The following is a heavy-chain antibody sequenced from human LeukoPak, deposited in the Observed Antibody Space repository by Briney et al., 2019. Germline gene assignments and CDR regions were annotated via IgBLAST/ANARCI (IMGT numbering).Heavy chain of an antibody. Sequence: SGTLSLTCAVSGGSISSSNWWSWVRQPPGKGLEWIGEIYHSGSTNYNPSLKSRVTISVDTSKNQFSLKLSSVTAADTAVYYCARNDFWSGYKAPMGYYMDVWGKGTTVTVSS. CDR3: ARNDFWSGYKAPMGYYMDV. D-gene: IGHD3-3*01. CDR2: IYHSGST. J-gene: IGHJ6*03. CDR1: GGSISSSNW. V-gene: IGHV4-4*02.